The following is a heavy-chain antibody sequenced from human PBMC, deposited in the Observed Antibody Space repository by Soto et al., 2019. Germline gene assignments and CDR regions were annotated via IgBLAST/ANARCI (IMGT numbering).Heavy chain of an antibody. CDR3: STPGRGGYSSGWYGSAFDI. CDR1: GGTFSSYT. V-gene: IGHV1-69*02. D-gene: IGHD6-19*01. Sequence: SVKVSCKASGGTFSSYTISWVRQAPGQGLEWMGRIIPILGIANYAQKFQGRVTIAADKSTSTAYMELSSLRSEDTAVYYCSTPGRGGYSSGWYGSAFDIWGQGTMVTVSS. J-gene: IGHJ3*02. CDR2: IIPILGIA.